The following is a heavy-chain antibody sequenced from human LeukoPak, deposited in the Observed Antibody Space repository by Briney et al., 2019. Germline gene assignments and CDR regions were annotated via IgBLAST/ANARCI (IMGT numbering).Heavy chain of an antibody. D-gene: IGHD3-22*01. J-gene: IGHJ4*02. CDR2: MSTSGSA. CDR3: ARGTFDSSGYYLFDY. V-gene: IGHV4-4*07. Sequence: SETSSLTCSVSGGSIRSNDWSWTRQPAGKGLEWIGRMSTSGSANYNPSLKSRVTMSADTSKNQFSLKLSSVTAADTAVYYCARGTFDSSGYYLFDYWGQGTLVTVSS. CDR1: GGSIRSND.